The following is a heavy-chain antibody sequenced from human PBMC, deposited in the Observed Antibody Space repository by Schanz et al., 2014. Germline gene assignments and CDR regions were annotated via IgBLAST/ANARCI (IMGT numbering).Heavy chain of an antibody. CDR2: ITAYNGDT. CDR3: ARGRTFDY. J-gene: IGHJ4*02. V-gene: IGHV1-18*01. CDR1: GYTFTSHG. Sequence: QVQLVQSGAEVKKPGASVKVSCKASGYTFTSHGISWVRQAPGQGLEWMGWITAYNGDTNYALKLQGRVTMTRNTSMSTAYIELHILTSEDTAVYYCARGRTFDYCGQGTLVTVSS.